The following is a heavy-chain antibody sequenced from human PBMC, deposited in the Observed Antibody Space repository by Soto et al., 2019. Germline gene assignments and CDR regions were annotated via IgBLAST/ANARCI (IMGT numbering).Heavy chain of an antibody. D-gene: IGHD5-18*01. J-gene: IGHJ4*02. Sequence: LRLSCAVSGFTFISHSMNWVRQAPGKGLEWVSSITTSSESKYYTDSVKGRFTLSRDNAKNSLYLQMNSLRAEDTAVYYCARSTRGFIHGKIDYWGRRILLTISS. CDR2: ITTSSESK. V-gene: IGHV3-21*01. CDR1: GFTFISHS. CDR3: ARSTRGFIHGKIDY.